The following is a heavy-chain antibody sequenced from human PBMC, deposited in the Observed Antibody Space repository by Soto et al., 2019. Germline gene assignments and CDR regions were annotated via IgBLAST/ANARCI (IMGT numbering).Heavy chain of an antibody. Sequence: ASVKVSCKASGGTFSSYTISWVRQAPGQGLEWMGRIIPILGIANYAQKFQGRVTITADKSTSTAYTELSSLRSEDTAVYYCARVGLRYYGMDVWGQGTTVTVSS. CDR2: IIPILGIA. D-gene: IGHD1-26*01. CDR3: ARVGLRYYGMDV. CDR1: GGTFSSYT. J-gene: IGHJ6*02. V-gene: IGHV1-69*02.